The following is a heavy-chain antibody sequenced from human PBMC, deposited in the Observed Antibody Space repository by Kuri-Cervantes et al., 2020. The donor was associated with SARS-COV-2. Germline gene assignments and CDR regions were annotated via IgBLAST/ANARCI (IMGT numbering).Heavy chain of an antibody. Sequence: LSLTCAASGFTFDDYAMHWVRQAPGKGLEWVSGIRWNSGSIGYADSVKGRFTISRDNAKNSLYLQMNSLRAEDTALYYCAKPKCSGWACSYWYFDLWGRGTLVTVFS. D-gene: IGHD6-19*01. CDR3: AKPKCSGWACSYWYFDL. CDR1: GFTFDDYA. CDR2: IRWNSGSI. J-gene: IGHJ2*01. V-gene: IGHV3-9*01.